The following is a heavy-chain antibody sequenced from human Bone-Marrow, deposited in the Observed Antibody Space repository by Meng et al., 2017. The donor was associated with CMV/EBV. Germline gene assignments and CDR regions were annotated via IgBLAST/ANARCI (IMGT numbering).Heavy chain of an antibody. CDR2: IKSKTDGGTT. CDR1: GFTLSNGW. V-gene: IGHV3-15*01. J-gene: IGHJ6*02. Sequence: GESLKISCAASGFTLSNGWMSWDRQAPGKGLEWVGRIKSKTDGGTTDYAAAVKGRFTISRDDSKNTLYLQMNRLKTEDTAVYYGTTVITIFGVGTPGGVDVWGQGTTVTVSS. D-gene: IGHD3-3*01. CDR3: TTVITIFGVGTPGGVDV.